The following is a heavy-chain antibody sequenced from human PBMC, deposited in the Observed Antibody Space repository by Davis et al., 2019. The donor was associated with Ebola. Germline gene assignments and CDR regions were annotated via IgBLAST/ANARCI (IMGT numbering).Heavy chain of an antibody. CDR3: ARDSLRYSAAYGGWLDS. V-gene: IGHV1-46*01. CDR1: GYTFTNYY. CDR2: INPNDGRT. Sequence: AASVKVSCKASGYTFTNYYMHWVRQAPGQGLEWMGMINPNDGRTIYAQKFQGRVTVTRDTSTTTVYMDLSSLRPDDTALYYCARDSLRYSAAYGGWLDSWGQGTLVTVSS. D-gene: IGHD5-12*01. J-gene: IGHJ5*01.